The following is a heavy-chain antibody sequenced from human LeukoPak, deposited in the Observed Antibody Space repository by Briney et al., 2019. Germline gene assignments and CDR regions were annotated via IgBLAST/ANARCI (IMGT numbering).Heavy chain of an antibody. CDR1: GFTYSNHF. J-gene: IGHJ4*02. V-gene: IGHV3-64D*06. CDR3: VKDLTGTWSFDY. Sequence: GGSLRLSCSTSGFTYSNHFMHWVRQAPGKGLGYVSSIGPNGASTLYADSVKGRFTISRDNSKNALYLQLTSLRLEDTALYYCVKDLTGTWSFDYWGQGTLVTVSS. CDR2: IGPNGAST. D-gene: IGHD3-9*01.